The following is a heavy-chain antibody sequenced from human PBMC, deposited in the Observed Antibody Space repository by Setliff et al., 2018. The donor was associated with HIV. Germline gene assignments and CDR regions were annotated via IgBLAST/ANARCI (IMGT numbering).Heavy chain of an antibody. Sequence: SETLSLTCTVSGASISDGTFYWSWIRQPAGKGLEWIGHLYIRTGTTNYSPSLKGRVTISLDTSNNQFSLSLSSVTASDTAVYFCARSQETSVAATEIWGQGTMVTVS. V-gene: IGHV4-61*09. CDR1: GASISDGTFY. CDR3: ARSQETSVAATEI. CDR2: LYIRTGTT. D-gene: IGHD2-15*01. J-gene: IGHJ3*02.